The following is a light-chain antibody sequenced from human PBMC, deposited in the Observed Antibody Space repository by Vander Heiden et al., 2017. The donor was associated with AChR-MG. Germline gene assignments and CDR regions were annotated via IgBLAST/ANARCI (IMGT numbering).Light chain of an antibody. CDR1: QSISFY. CDR2: AAS. V-gene: IGKV1-39*01. J-gene: IGKJ3*01. CDR3: QQSYSTPP. Sequence: DFQMTQSPSSLSASVGDRVTITCRASQSISFYLNWYQQKPGKAPKLLIYAASSLQSGVPSRFSGSGSGTDFTLTISGLQPEDLASYYCQQSYSTPPFGPGTKVDI.